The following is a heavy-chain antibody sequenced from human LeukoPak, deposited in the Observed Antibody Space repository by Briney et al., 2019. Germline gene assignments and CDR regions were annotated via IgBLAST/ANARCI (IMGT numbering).Heavy chain of an antibody. V-gene: IGHV3-23*01. D-gene: IGHD2-15*01. J-gene: IGHJ3*02. CDR3: ARSMAATPVSERNHPPSLVGIPSPRHDAFDI. CDR2: IRGSSGST. CDR1: GFTFRIYA. Sequence: GGSLRLSCAASGFTFRIYAMSWVRQAPGKGLEWVSAIRGSSGSTYYADSVKGRFTISRDNSKNTLYLQMNSLRAEDTAVYYCARSMAATPVSERNHPPSLVGIPSPRHDAFDIWGQGTMVTVSS.